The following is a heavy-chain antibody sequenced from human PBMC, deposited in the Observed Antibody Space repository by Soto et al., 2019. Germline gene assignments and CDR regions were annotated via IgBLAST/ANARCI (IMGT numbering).Heavy chain of an antibody. CDR1: GDSITSFF. J-gene: IGHJ3*02. V-gene: IGHV4-59*01. D-gene: IGHD2-2*01. Sequence: QVQLQESGPGLVKLSETLSLTCSVSGDSITSFFWSWVRQPPGKGLEWIGYVHYSGSTNYNPSLKSRLTMSVDTSKNHFYLRLDSVTAADTAVYYCARVNQLAPKRNAFDIWGQGTMVTVSS. CDR2: VHYSGST. CDR3: ARVNQLAPKRNAFDI.